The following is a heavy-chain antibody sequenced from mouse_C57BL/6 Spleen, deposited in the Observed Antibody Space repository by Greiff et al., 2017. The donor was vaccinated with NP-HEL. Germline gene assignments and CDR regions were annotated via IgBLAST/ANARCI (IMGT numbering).Heavy chain of an antibody. CDR2: IYPGNSDT. V-gene: IGHV1-5*01. J-gene: IGHJ4*01. Sequence: VQLKQSGTVLARPGASVKMSCKTSGYTFTSYWMHWVNQRPGQGLEWIGAIYPGNSDTSYNQKFKGKAKLTAVTSASTAYMELSSLTNEDSAVYYCTAGGYYAYYYAMDYWGQGTSVTVSS. D-gene: IGHD2-3*01. CDR3: TAGGYYAYYYAMDY. CDR1: GYTFTSYW.